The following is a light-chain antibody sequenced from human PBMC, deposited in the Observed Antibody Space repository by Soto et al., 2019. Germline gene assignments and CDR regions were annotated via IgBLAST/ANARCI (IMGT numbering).Light chain of an antibody. Sequence: IQLTHSLSSLSASVEDRVTITCRASQSIGYYLDWYQQKPGKAPNLLIHGGSILQSGVPPRFSGGGGGTDFTLTISSLQPEDFASYYCQQIYTIPFTFGGGTKV. CDR1: QSIGYY. V-gene: IGKV1-39*01. CDR2: GGS. CDR3: QQIYTIPFT. J-gene: IGKJ4*01.